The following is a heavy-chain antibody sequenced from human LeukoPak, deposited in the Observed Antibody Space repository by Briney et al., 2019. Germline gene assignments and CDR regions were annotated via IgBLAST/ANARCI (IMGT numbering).Heavy chain of an antibody. V-gene: IGHV4-39*07. CDR1: GGSISSSNYY. CDR2: IYYSGST. D-gene: IGHD6-13*01. Sequence: PSETLSLTCTVSGGSISSSNYYWGWIRQPPGKGLEWIGSIYYSGSTNYNPSLKSRVTISVDTSKNQFSLKLSSVTAADTAVYYCASWGIAADSYYFDYWGQGTLVTVSS. CDR3: ASWGIAADSYYFDY. J-gene: IGHJ4*02.